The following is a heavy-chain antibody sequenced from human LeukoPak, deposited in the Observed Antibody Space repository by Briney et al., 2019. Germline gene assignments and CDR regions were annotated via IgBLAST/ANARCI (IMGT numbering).Heavy chain of an antibody. D-gene: IGHD5-24*01. Sequence: SETLSLTCTVSGGSISSSSYYWGWIRQPPGKGLEWIGSIYYSGSTYYNPSLKSRVTISVDTSKNQFSLKLSSVTAADTAMYYCARAGDGYNPYYFDYWGQGTLVTVSS. CDR3: ARAGDGYNPYYFDY. V-gene: IGHV4-39*07. J-gene: IGHJ4*02. CDR2: IYYSGST. CDR1: GGSISSSSYY.